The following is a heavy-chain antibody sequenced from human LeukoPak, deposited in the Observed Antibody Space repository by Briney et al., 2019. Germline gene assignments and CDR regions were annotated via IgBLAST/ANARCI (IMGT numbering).Heavy chain of an antibody. Sequence: ASVKVSCKASGYTFTSYGISWVRQAPGQGLEWMGWISGYNGNTNYAQKLQGRVTITTDTSTSTAYMELRSLRSDDTAVYYCARDDLVVPADYWGQGTLVTVSS. CDR2: ISGYNGNT. J-gene: IGHJ4*02. CDR1: GYTFTSYG. V-gene: IGHV1-18*01. CDR3: ARDDLVVPADY. D-gene: IGHD2-2*01.